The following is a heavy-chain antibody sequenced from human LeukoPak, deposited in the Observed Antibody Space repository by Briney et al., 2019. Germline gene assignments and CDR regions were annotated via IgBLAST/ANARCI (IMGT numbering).Heavy chain of an antibody. Sequence: ASVKVSCKASSYTFTSYGIAWVRQAPGQGLQWMGWISANNGDTSYSQKLQGRVTMTTDTSTNTAYTELRSLTSDDTAVYYCARDPPGLTLGSPGDYWGQGTLVIVSS. CDR2: ISANNGDT. D-gene: IGHD3-16*01. CDR3: ARDPPGLTLGSPGDY. CDR1: SYTFTSYG. V-gene: IGHV1-18*01. J-gene: IGHJ4*02.